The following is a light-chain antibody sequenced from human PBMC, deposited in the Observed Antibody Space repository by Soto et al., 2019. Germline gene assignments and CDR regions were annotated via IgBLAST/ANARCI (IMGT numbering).Light chain of an antibody. CDR3: QQYNSYWT. Sequence: QMTQSPSTLSASVGARVPITCRASQSISSWLAWYQQKPGKAPKLLIYDASSLESGAPSRFSGSGSGTEFTLTISSLQPDDFATYYCQQYNSYWTFGQGTKVDI. CDR2: DAS. J-gene: IGKJ1*01. CDR1: QSISSW. V-gene: IGKV1-5*01.